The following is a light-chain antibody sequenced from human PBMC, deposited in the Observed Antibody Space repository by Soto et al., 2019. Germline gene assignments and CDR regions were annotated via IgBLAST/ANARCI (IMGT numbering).Light chain of an antibody. CDR1: QDISVW. CDR3: HQYDSYPWT. J-gene: IGKJ1*01. CDR2: DAS. Sequence: DIQMTQSPSTMSASIGDRVAITCRASQDISVWLAWYQQKPGKAPTLLVSDASNLQSGVPSRFSGSGSGSEFTLTISSLQPDDFSTYYCHQYDSYPWTFGQGTNVEIK. V-gene: IGKV1-5*01.